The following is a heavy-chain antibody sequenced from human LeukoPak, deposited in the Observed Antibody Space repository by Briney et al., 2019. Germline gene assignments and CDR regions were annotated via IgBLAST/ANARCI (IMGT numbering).Heavy chain of an antibody. CDR2: INPSGGGT. CDR1: GYTFTSYY. D-gene: IGHD3-3*01. Sequence: ASVKVSCKASGYTFTSYYVHWVRQAPGQGLEWMGIINPSGGGTSYAQRFQGRVTMTRDTSTSTVYMELSSLRSEDTAVYYCARGRDDHGFDIWGQGTMVTVSS. V-gene: IGHV1-46*01. CDR3: ARGRDDHGFDI. J-gene: IGHJ3*02.